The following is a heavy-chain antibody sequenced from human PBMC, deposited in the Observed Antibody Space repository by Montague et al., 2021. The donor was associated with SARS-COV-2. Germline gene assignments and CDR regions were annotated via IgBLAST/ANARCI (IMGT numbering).Heavy chain of an antibody. D-gene: IGHD1-14*01. J-gene: IGHJ6*02. CDR2: FGSTSSNI. Sequence: SLRLSCAASGFTISSYGINWVRQAPGKGLEWLSYFGSTSSNIYYGDSVKGRFTVSRDNAKNSVSLQMNGLRAEDTAAYYCARDTPTGYANSWRNNHYYYGRDVGGQGTTVTVSS. V-gene: IGHV3-21*01. CDR1: GFTISSYG. CDR3: ARDTPTGYANSWRNNHYYYGRDV.